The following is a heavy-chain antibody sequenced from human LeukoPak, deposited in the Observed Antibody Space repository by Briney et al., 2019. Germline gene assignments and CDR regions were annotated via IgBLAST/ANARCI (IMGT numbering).Heavy chain of an antibody. CDR2: INQDGSEK. V-gene: IGHV3-7*01. Sequence: GGSLRLSCAASGFTFSSYWMSWVRQAPGKGLEWVANINQDGSEKYYVDSVKGRFTISRDNAKNSLYLQMNSLRAEDTAVYYCAREGCSGGSCYHNWFDPWAREPWSPSPQ. CDR1: GFTFSSYW. D-gene: IGHD2-15*01. J-gene: IGHJ5*02. CDR3: AREGCSGGSCYHNWFDP.